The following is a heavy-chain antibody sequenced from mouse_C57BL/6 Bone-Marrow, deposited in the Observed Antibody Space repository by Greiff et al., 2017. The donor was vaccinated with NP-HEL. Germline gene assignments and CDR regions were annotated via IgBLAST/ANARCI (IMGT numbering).Heavy chain of an antibody. CDR1: GYTFTDYY. D-gene: IGHD1-1*01. V-gene: IGHV1-76*01. CDR3: APCYYGSSYAMDY. CDR2: IYPGSGNT. Sequence: QVQLQQSGAELVRPGASVKLSCKASGYTFTDYYITWVKQRPGQGLEWIARIYPGSGNTYYNEKFKGKATLTAEKSSSTAYMQLSSLTSEDSAVYYYAPCYYGSSYAMDYWGQGTSVTVSS. J-gene: IGHJ4*01.